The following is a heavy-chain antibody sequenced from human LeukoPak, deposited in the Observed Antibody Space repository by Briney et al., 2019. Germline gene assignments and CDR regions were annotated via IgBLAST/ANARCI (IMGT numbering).Heavy chain of an antibody. J-gene: IGHJ5*02. V-gene: IGHV3-33*01. CDR3: ARDSYQDYYGRFDP. CDR1: GFSFSNHG. Sequence: GGSLRLSCAASGFSFSNHGMHWVRQAPGKRLEWVAVIRDDGNNKRYANSVNGRFTISRDNSENTLYLQMNGLTAEDTAMYYCARDSYQDYYGRFDPWGQGTLVIVSS. CDR2: IRDDGNNK. D-gene: IGHD3-10*01.